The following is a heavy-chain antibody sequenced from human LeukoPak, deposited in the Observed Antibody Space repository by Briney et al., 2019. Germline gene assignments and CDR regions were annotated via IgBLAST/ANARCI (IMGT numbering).Heavy chain of an antibody. CDR1: GYSFTTYW. CDR3: ARFIRLGIYYFDY. D-gene: IGHD7-27*01. Sequence: GESLKISCKASGYSFTTYWIGWVRQMPGKGLEWMGIIYPADSTAHYSPSFQGQVTISVDKSINTAYLQWSRLKASDTAMYYCARFIRLGIYYFDYWGQGTLVTVSS. V-gene: IGHV5-51*01. J-gene: IGHJ4*02. CDR2: IYPADSTA.